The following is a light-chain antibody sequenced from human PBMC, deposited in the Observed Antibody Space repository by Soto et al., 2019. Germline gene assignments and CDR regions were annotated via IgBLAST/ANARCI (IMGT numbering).Light chain of an antibody. V-gene: IGKV1-5*03. Sequence: DIQMTQSPSTLSGSVGDRVTITCRASQTISSWLAWYQQKPGKAPKLLIYKASTLKSGVPSRFSGSGSGTEFTLTISSLQPGDFATYYCQQSYSTTWTFGQGTKVDIK. CDR1: QTISSW. J-gene: IGKJ1*01. CDR3: QQSYSTTWT. CDR2: KAS.